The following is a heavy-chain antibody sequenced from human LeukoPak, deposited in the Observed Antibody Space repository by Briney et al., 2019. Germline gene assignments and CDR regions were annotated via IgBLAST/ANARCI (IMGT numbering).Heavy chain of an antibody. CDR3: ARDKVDIVVVPAATSTPRFDY. CDR2: ISSSSSYT. Sequence: GGSLGLSCAASGFTFSDYYMSWIRQAPGKGLEWVSYISSSSSYTNYADSVKGRFTISRDSAKNSLFLQMNSLRAEDTAVYYCARDKVDIVVVPAATSTPRFDYWGQGTLVTVSS. D-gene: IGHD2-2*01. V-gene: IGHV3-11*06. J-gene: IGHJ4*02. CDR1: GFTFSDYY.